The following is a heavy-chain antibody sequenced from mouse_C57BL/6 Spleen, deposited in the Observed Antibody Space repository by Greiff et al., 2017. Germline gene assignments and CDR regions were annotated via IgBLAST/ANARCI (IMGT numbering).Heavy chain of an antibody. CDR3: ARGGIYYGNWFAY. CDR2: INPNNGGT. J-gene: IGHJ3*01. V-gene: IGHV1-22*01. Sequence: VQLQQSGPELVKPGASVKMSCKASGYTFTDYNMHWVKQSHGKSLEWIGYINPNNGGTSYNQKFKGKATLTVNKSSSTAYMELRSLTSEDSAVYYCARGGIYYGNWFAYWGQGTLVTVSA. CDR1: GYTFTDYN. D-gene: IGHD2-1*01.